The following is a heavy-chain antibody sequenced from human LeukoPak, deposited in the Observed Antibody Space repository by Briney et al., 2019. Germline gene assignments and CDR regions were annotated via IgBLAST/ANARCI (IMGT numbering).Heavy chain of an antibody. J-gene: IGHJ6*02. D-gene: IGHD1-1*01. CDR2: INHSGST. CDR1: GGSFSAYF. Sequence: SETLSLTCSVYGGSFSAYFWSWIRQPPGKGLEWIGEINHSGSTNYNPSLKSQVTISVDTSKNQFSLKLSSVTAADTAVYYCARDNRTVNYYGMDVWGQGTTVTVSS. V-gene: IGHV4-34*01. CDR3: ARDNRTVNYYGMDV.